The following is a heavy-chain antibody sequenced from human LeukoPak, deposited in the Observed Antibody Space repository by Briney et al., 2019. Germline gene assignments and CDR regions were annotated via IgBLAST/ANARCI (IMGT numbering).Heavy chain of an antibody. J-gene: IGHJ1*01. D-gene: IGHD3-22*01. CDR2: IYYRGST. Sequence: PSETLSLTCTISGDSISSSSYYWGWIRQPPGKGLEWIGDIYYRGSTYHSPSLKSRVSISIDTSNNQFSLTLNSVTAADTALYFCARRRYYDSTGYLDWGQGTLVTVSS. CDR3: ARRRYYDSTGYLD. CDR1: GDSISSSSYY. V-gene: IGHV4-39*01.